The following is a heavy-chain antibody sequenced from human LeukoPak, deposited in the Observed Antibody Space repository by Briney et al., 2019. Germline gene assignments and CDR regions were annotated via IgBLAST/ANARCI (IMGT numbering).Heavy chain of an antibody. CDR3: ARDRYGDPFDY. Sequence: PGGSLRLSCVASGFTFSNAWMSWVRQAPGKGLEWVALISFDGSNKYYADSVKGRFTISRDNSKNTLYLRMNTLRAEDTAVYYCARDRYGDPFDYWGQGTLVTVSS. J-gene: IGHJ4*02. D-gene: IGHD4-17*01. CDR2: ISFDGSNK. V-gene: IGHV3-30-3*01. CDR1: GFTFSNAW.